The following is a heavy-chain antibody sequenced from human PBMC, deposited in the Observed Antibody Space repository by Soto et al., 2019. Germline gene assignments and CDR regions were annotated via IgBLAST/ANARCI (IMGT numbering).Heavy chain of an antibody. V-gene: IGHV1-18*04. Sequence: ASVKVSCKASGYTFTSYGISWVRQAPGQGLEWMGWISAYNGNTNYAQKLQGRVTMTTDTSTSTAYMELRSLRSDDTAVYYCARGIAAAGTGGYYYGMDGWGQGTTVTVSS. D-gene: IGHD6-13*01. CDR2: ISAYNGNT. J-gene: IGHJ6*02. CDR1: GYTFTSYG. CDR3: ARGIAAAGTGGYYYGMDG.